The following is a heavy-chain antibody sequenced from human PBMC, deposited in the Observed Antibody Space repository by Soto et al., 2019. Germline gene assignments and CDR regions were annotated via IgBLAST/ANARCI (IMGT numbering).Heavy chain of an antibody. Sequence: WGSLLLSCAASVFTFSNYAMSWVRQAPGKGLDWVSTISGRGGNTYYADSVNGRFTISIDNSRNTLYLQMDSLRVEDSAVYSCAKAGCSGGTCYIYYFDYWGQGALVTVSS. CDR1: VFTFSNYA. V-gene: IGHV3-23*01. J-gene: IGHJ4*02. CDR3: AKAGCSGGTCYIYYFDY. CDR2: ISGRGGNT. D-gene: IGHD2-15*01.